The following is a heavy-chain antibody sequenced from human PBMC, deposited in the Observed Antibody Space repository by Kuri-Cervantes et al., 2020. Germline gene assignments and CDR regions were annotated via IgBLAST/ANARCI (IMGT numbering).Heavy chain of an antibody. V-gene: IGHV3-30-3*01. CDR1: GFTFSSYA. D-gene: IGHD6-19*01. CDR2: ISYDGSNK. CDR3: AKASRYSSGWSGDNMDV. J-gene: IGHJ6*02. Sequence: GESLKISCAASGFTFSSYAMHWVRQAPGKGLEWVAVISYDGSNKYYADSVKGRFTISRDNSENTLYLQMSGLRAEDTAVYYCAKASRYSSGWSGDNMDVWGQGTMVTVSS.